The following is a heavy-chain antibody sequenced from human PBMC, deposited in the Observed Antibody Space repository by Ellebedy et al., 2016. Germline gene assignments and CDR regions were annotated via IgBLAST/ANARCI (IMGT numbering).Heavy chain of an antibody. CDR1: GGSISSSSYY. CDR3: ARRRGSLPAAWLDY. Sequence: SETLSLTCTVSGGSISSSSYYWGWIRQPPGKGLEWIGSIYYSGSTYYNPSLKSRVTISVDTSKNQFSLKLSSVTAADTAVYYCARRRGSLPAAWLDYWGQGTLVTVSS. V-gene: IGHV4-39*01. CDR2: IYYSGST. D-gene: IGHD5-12*01. J-gene: IGHJ4*02.